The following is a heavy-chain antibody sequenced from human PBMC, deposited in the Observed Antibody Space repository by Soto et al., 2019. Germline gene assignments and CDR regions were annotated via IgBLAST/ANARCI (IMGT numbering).Heavy chain of an antibody. CDR2: IKQDGSEK. D-gene: IGHD6-13*01. CDR1: GFTFSSYW. Sequence: EVQLVESGGGLVQPGGSLRLSCAASGFTFSSYWMSWVRQAPVKVLEWVGNIKQDGSEKNYVDFMEGRFTISRDNAENSMYRQMNSRRAEDTAVYYCARIASAGRGWDVWGQGTTVVVSS. J-gene: IGHJ6*02. CDR3: ARIASAGRGWDV. V-gene: IGHV3-7*01.